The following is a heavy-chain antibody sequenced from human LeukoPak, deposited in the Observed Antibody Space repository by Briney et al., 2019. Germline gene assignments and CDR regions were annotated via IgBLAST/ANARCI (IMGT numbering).Heavy chain of an antibody. Sequence: APVKVSCKASGYTFTSYAMHWVRQAPGQRLEWMGWINAGNGNTKYSQKFQGRVTITRDTSASTAYMELSSLRSEDTAVYYCARAAHLWFGESDFDYWGQGTLVTVSS. CDR1: GYTFTSYA. J-gene: IGHJ4*02. CDR3: ARAAHLWFGESDFDY. V-gene: IGHV1-3*01. CDR2: INAGNGNT. D-gene: IGHD3-10*01.